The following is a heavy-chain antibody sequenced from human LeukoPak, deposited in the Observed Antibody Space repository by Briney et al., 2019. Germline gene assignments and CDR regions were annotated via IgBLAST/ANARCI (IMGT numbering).Heavy chain of an antibody. J-gene: IGHJ4*02. CDR3: ARVGDTAMVRDGYKKYYFDY. CDR2: INHSGST. D-gene: IGHD5-18*01. V-gene: IGHV4-34*01. Sequence: SETLSLTCAVYGGSFSGYYWSWIRQPPGKGVEWIGEINHSGSTNYNPSLKSRVTISVDTSKNQFPLKLSSVTAADTAVYYCARVGDTAMVRDGYKKYYFDYWGQGTLVTVSS. CDR1: GGSFSGYY.